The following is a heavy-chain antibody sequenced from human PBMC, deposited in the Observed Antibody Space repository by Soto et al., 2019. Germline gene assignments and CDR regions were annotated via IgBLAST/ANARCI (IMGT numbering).Heavy chain of an antibody. CDR1: GFTFSHYG. Sequence: QVQLVESGGGVVQPGRSLRLSCAASGFTFSHYGIHWVRQAPGKGLEWLAVISYDGSNKHYADYVKGRFTVSRDNSKNTLYLQMNSRRAEDTAVYFCARYSGKYQGPIDYWGQGTLVTVSS. CDR3: ARYSGKYQGPIDY. CDR2: ISYDGSNK. V-gene: IGHV3-30*03. D-gene: IGHD1-26*01. J-gene: IGHJ4*02.